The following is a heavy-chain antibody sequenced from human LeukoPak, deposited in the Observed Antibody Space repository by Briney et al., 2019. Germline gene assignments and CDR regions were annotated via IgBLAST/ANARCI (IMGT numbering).Heavy chain of an antibody. D-gene: IGHD5-24*01. V-gene: IGHV5-51*01. CDR1: GYSFTSYW. CDR3: ARRGDGYRDPAPFDY. Sequence: ASVKVSCKGSGYSFTSYWIGWVRQMPGKGLEWMGIIYPGDSDTRYSPSFQGQVTISADKSLSTAYLQWSSLKASDTAMYYCARRGDGYRDPAPFDYWGQGTLVTVSS. J-gene: IGHJ4*02. CDR2: IYPGDSDT.